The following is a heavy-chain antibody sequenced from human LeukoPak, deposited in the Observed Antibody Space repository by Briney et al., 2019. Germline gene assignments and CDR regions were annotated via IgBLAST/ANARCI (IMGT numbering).Heavy chain of an antibody. CDR2: ISWNSGSI. Sequence: PGGSLRLSCAASGFTFDDYAMHWVRQAPGKGLEWVSGISWNSGSIGYADSVRGRFTVSRDNSKHTMSLQMNTLRAEDTAVYYCARGITAFGVPGATYYFDYWGQGTLVTVSS. D-gene: IGHD3-3*01. J-gene: IGHJ4*02. V-gene: IGHV3-9*01. CDR3: ARGITAFGVPGATYYFDY. CDR1: GFTFDDYA.